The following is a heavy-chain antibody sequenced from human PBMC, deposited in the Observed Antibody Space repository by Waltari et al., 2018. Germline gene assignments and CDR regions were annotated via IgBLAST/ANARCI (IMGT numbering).Heavy chain of an antibody. V-gene: IGHV1-69*01. CDR2: IIPIFGTA. CDR3: ARGGGHSKEIGPNWFDP. J-gene: IGHJ5*02. CDR1: GGTFSSYA. Sequence: QVQLVQSGAEVKKPGSSVKVSCKASGGTFSSYAISWVRQAPGQGLEWMGGIIPIFGTANYAQKFQGIVTITADESTSTAYMELSSLRSEDTAVYYCARGGGHSKEIGPNWFDPWGQGTLVTVSS. D-gene: IGHD3-16*01.